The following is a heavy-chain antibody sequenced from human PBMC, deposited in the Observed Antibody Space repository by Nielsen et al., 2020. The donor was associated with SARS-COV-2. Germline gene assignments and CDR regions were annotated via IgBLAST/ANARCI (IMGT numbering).Heavy chain of an antibody. Sequence: GGSLRLSCAASGFTVSSNYMSWVRQAPGKGLEWVSSISSSSSYIYYADSVKGRFTISRDNAKNSLYLQMNSLRAEDTAVYYCAGDSTVTDGRAASWGQGTLVTVSS. CDR2: ISSSSSYI. CDR3: AGDSTVTDGRAAS. CDR1: GFTVSSNY. V-gene: IGHV3-21*01. J-gene: IGHJ4*02. D-gene: IGHD4-17*01.